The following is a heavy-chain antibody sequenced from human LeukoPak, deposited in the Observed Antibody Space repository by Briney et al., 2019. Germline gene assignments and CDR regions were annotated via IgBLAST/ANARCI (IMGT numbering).Heavy chain of an antibody. J-gene: IGHJ4*02. V-gene: IGHV1-8*01. D-gene: IGHD2-2*01. Sequence: ASVKVSCKASGYTFTSYDTNWVRQATGQGLEWMGWMNPNSGNTGYAQKFQGRVTMTRNTSISTAYMELSSLRSEDTAVYYCARLIYCSSTSCHPTNFDYWGQGTLVTVSS. CDR1: GYTFTSYD. CDR2: MNPNSGNT. CDR3: ARLIYCSSTSCHPTNFDY.